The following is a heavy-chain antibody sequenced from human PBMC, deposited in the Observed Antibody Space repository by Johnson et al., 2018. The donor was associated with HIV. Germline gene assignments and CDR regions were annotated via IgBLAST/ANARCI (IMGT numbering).Heavy chain of an antibody. Sequence: VESGGSLRVSCEASGFTFNRAWMSWVRQGPGKGLEWVSVINSGGSTYYADSVKGRFTFSRDNSKNTLYLQMNSLRAEDTAVYYCATNRGGAFDIWGQGTMVTVSS. V-gene: IGHV3-66*01. CDR3: ATNRGGAFDI. CDR1: GFTFNRAW. CDR2: INSGGST. D-gene: IGHD2/OR15-2a*01. J-gene: IGHJ3*02.